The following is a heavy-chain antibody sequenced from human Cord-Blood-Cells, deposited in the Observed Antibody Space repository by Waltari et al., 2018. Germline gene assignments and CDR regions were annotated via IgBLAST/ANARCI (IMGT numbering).Heavy chain of an antibody. CDR3: ARGRHSRGHFDY. D-gene: IGHD3-10*01. J-gene: IGHJ4*02. CDR2: INHSGST. CDR1: GRSFSAYY. V-gene: IGHV4-34*01. Sequence: QVQLQQCGAGLLKPSQTLSLTCAVSGRSFSAYYWSWIGQPPGKGLEWIGEINHSGSTNYNPSLKSRVTISVDTSKNQFSLKLSSVTAADTAVYYCARGRHSRGHFDYWGQGTLVTVSS.